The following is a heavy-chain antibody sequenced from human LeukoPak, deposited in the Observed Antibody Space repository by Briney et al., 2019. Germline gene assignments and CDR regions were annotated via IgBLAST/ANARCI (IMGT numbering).Heavy chain of an antibody. D-gene: IGHD1-26*01. CDR2: IKLDGSEK. CDR1: RFTFSTYW. J-gene: IGHJ4*02. V-gene: IGHV3-7*01. CDR3: ARDLSVGAKPDLGFDY. Sequence: GGSLRLSCAASRFTFSTYWMTWVRQAPGKGLEWVANIKLDGSEKYYVDSVKGRFIISRDNAKNSLYLQMISLRAEDTAVYYCARDLSVGAKPDLGFDYWGQGTLVTVSS.